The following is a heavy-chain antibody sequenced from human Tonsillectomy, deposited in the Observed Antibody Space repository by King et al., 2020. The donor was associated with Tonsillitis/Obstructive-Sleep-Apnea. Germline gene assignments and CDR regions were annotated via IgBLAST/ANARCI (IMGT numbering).Heavy chain of an antibody. CDR1: GGSISSYY. D-gene: IGHD6-13*01. CDR3: ARDLSSSPYNWFDP. V-gene: IGHV4-4*07. CDR2: IDTSGNT. Sequence: QLQESGPGLVKPSETLSLTCTVSGGSISSYYWSWIRQPAGKGLEWIGLIDTSGNTNYNPSLKTRVTMSVDTSKNQFSLKLSSVTAADTAVYYCARDLSSSPYNWFDPWSQGILVTVSS. J-gene: IGHJ5*02.